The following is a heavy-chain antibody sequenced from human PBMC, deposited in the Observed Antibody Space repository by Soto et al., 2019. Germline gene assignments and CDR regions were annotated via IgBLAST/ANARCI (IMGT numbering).Heavy chain of an antibody. D-gene: IGHD5-12*01. V-gene: IGHV3-49*03. CDR3: TSETSGYGEGYFDY. Sequence: GGSLRLSCTASGFTFGDYAMSWFRQAPGKGLEWVGFIRSKAYGGTTEYAASVKGRFTISRDDSKSIAYLQMNSLKTEDTAVYYCTSETSGYGEGYFDYWGQGTLVTVSS. CDR1: GFTFGDYA. J-gene: IGHJ4*02. CDR2: IRSKAYGGTT.